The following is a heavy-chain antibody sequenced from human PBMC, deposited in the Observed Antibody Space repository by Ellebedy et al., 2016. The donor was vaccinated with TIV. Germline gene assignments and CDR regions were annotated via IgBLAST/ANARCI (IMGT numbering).Heavy chain of an antibody. CDR2: INPSGGST. V-gene: IGHV1-46*01. Sequence: AASVKVSCKASGYTFTSYYMHWVRQAPGQGLEWMGIINPSGGSTSYAQKFQGRVTMTRDTSTSTVYMGLSSLRSEDTAVYYCARDRGGVGATNGFDYWGQGTLVTVSS. CDR1: GYTFTSYY. D-gene: IGHD1-26*01. CDR3: ARDRGGVGATNGFDY. J-gene: IGHJ4*02.